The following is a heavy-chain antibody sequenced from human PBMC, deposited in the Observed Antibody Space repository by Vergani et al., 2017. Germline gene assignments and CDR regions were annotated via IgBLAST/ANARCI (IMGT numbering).Heavy chain of an antibody. D-gene: IGHD6-13*01. CDR2: IRSKANSYAT. J-gene: IGHJ4*02. V-gene: IGHV3-73*02. Sequence: EVQLVESGGGLVQPGGSLKLSCAASGFTFSGSAMHWVRQASGKGLEWVGRIRSKANSYATAYAASVKGRFTISRDDSKNTAYLQMNSLKTEDTAVYYCARHRWGSIAAAGVYDYWGQGTLVTVSS. CDR1: GFTFSGSA. CDR3: ARHRWGSIAAAGVYDY.